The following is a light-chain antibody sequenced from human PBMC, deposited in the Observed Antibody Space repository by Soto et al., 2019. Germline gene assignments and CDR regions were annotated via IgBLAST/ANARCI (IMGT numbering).Light chain of an antibody. J-gene: IGKJ1*01. CDR3: QQSLTTPPT. V-gene: IGKV1-39*01. Sequence: DIQMTQSPSSLSASLGDRVTITCRASQSISTYLNWYQQKPGRAPTLLIFEASNLQSGVPSRFSGSGSGTDFTLTISSLQPEDFATYFCQQSLTTPPTFGQGTKAELK. CDR1: QSISTY. CDR2: EAS.